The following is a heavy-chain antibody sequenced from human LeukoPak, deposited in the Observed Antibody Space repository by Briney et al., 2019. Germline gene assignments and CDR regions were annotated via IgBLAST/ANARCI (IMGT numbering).Heavy chain of an antibody. CDR2: IRHDGSDK. Sequence: PGGSLRLSCAVSGFTFSNYAMHWVRQAPGKGLEWVAFIRHDGSDKYYADSVKGRFTISRDNPKSTVYLQMNSLRAEDTAVYHCARKKSVYRSSASSYYYMDVWGKGTTVTVSS. CDR1: GFTFSNYA. D-gene: IGHD6-6*01. CDR3: ARKKSVYRSSASSYYYMDV. J-gene: IGHJ6*03. V-gene: IGHV3-30*02.